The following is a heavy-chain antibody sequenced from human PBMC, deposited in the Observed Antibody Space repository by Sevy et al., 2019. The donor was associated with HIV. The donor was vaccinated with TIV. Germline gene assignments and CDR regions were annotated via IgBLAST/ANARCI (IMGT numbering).Heavy chain of an antibody. CDR1: GGSVSSGSYY. V-gene: IGHV4-61*01. J-gene: IGHJ6*03. CDR2: GYYSGST. Sequence: SETLSLTCTVSGGSVSSGSYYWSWIRQPPGKGLEWIGYGYYSGSTNYDPSLKSRVTISVDTSKNQFSLKMSSVTAADTAVYYCARSEKGYSGYDSPPFYYYYYYMDVWGKGTTVTVSS. D-gene: IGHD5-12*01. CDR3: ARSEKGYSGYDSPPFYYYYYYMDV.